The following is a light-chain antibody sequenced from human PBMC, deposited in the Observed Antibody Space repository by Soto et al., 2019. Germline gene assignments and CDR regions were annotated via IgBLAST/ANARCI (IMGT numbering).Light chain of an antibody. Sequence: QSALTQPPSVSGSPGQSVTISCTGTSSDVGSYNSVSWYQQPPGTVPKLMIYEVTNRPSGVPDRFSGSKSGNTASLTISGLQPEDEADYYCSSYTTSNTYVFGTGTKLT. J-gene: IGLJ1*01. V-gene: IGLV2-18*02. CDR2: EVT. CDR3: SSYTTSNTYV. CDR1: SSDVGSYNS.